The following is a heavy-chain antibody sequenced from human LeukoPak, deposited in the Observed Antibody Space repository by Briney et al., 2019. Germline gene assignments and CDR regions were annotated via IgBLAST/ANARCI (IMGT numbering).Heavy chain of an antibody. CDR3: ARRLYSGSLGAIYHGMDV. D-gene: IGHD5-12*01. CDR1: GGSFSGYY. CDR2: INHSGST. Sequence: SETLSLTCAVYGGSFSGYYWSWIRQPPGKGLEWIGEINHSGSTNYNPSLKSRVTISVDTSKNQFSLKLSSVTAADTAVYYCARRLYSGSLGAIYHGMDVWGQGTTVTVSS. J-gene: IGHJ6*02. V-gene: IGHV4-34*01.